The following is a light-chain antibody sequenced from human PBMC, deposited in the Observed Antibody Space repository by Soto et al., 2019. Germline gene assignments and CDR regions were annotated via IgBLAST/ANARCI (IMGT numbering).Light chain of an antibody. Sequence: DISMNQSPSSLSASVGDRVTITCRTSQSITTYLNWYQQKPGKAPKLLIYAASSLQSGVPSRFSGSGSGTDFTLTISSLQPEDFATYYCQQTYSTPPWTFGQGTKVDIK. CDR2: AAS. CDR1: QSITTY. J-gene: IGKJ1*01. V-gene: IGKV1-39*01. CDR3: QQTYSTPPWT.